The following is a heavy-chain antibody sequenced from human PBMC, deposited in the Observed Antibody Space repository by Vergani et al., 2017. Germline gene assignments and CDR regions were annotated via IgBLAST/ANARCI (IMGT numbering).Heavy chain of an antibody. CDR1: GFSFSSYS. CDR2: ISGSSSYV. V-gene: IGHV3-21*02. D-gene: IGHD2-21*01. Sequence: EVQLVESGGGLVKPGGSLRLSCAASGFSFSSYSMNWVRQAPGKGLEWVASISGSSSYVFYRDSVEGRFTITRDNAKKSVYLQMNSLRAEDTAMYFCARVLWDCTHSRCSPPSYWGQGTQVTVSS. J-gene: IGHJ4*02. CDR3: ARVLWDCTHSRCSPPSY.